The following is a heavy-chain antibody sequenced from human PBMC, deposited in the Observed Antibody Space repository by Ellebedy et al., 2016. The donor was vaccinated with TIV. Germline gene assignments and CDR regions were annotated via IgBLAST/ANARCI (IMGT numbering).Heavy chain of an antibody. V-gene: IGHV3-30*04. CDR1: GFTFNTYA. Sequence: PGGSLRLSCGASGFTFNTYAMHWVRQAPGKGLEWVTFTTLDGQRKDYADSVKGRFTISRDNSKNPVFLQMARLRAEDTAVYYCAAYRDATGFVFWGRGALVTVSS. CDR3: AAYRDATGFVF. CDR2: TTLDGQRK. D-gene: IGHD1-1*01. J-gene: IGHJ4*02.